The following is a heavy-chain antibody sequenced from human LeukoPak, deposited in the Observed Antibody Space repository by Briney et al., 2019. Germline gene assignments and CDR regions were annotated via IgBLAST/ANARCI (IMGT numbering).Heavy chain of an antibody. J-gene: IGHJ5*02. CDR1: GGSISSYY. V-gene: IGHV4-59*01. CDR3: AXXXXXXXXXWSGYYSGWFDP. D-gene: IGHD3-3*01. Sequence: PSETLSLTCTVSGGSISSYYWSWIRQPPGKGLEWIGYIYYSGSTNYNPSLKSRVTISVDTSKNQFSLKLSSVAAADTAVYYCAXXXXXXXXXWSGYYSGWFDPWGQGTLVTVSS. CDR2: IYYSGST.